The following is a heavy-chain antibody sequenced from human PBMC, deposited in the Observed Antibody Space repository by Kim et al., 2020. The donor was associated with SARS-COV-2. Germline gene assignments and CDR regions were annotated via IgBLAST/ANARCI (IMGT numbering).Heavy chain of an antibody. V-gene: IGHV3-53*01. D-gene: IGHD4-17*01. Sequence: AEPGKGRFTISRDNSKNTLYLQMNSLRAEDTAVYYCARVRHDYGDYVFDYWGQGTLVTVSS. CDR3: ARVRHDYGDYVFDY. J-gene: IGHJ4*02.